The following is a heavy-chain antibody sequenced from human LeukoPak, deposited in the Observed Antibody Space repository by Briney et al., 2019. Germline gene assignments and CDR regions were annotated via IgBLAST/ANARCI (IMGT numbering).Heavy chain of an antibody. Sequence: SETLSLTCAVSGGSIRSSSYYWGWIRQPPGKGLEWIGSIYYSGTTYYNPSLKSRVTISVDTSKNQFSLNLNSVTAADTAVYYCATQVGAARTDFDYWGQGTLVTVSS. CDR1: GGSIRSSSYY. V-gene: IGHV4-39*01. CDR2: IYYSGTT. J-gene: IGHJ4*02. CDR3: ATQVGAARTDFDY. D-gene: IGHD6-6*01.